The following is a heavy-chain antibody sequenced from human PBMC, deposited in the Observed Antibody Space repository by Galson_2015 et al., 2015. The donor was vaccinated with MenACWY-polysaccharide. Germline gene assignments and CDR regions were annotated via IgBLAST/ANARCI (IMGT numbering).Heavy chain of an antibody. Sequence: PALVTPTPTLTLPCTFSGFSLSTSGMCVSWIRQPPGKALEWLALIDWDDDKYYSTSLKTRLTISKDTSKNQVVLTMTNMDPVDTATYYCARIPRITSSSSETYYYYYYGMDVWGQATTVTVSS. V-gene: IGHV2-70*01. CDR1: GFSLSTSGMC. CDR3: ARIPRITSSSSETYYYYYYGMDV. D-gene: IGHD6-6*01. CDR2: IDWDDDK. J-gene: IGHJ6*02.